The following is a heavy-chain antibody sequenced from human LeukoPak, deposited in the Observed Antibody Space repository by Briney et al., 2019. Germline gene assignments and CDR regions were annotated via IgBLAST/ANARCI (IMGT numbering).Heavy chain of an antibody. J-gene: IGHJ2*01. D-gene: IGHD6-13*01. Sequence: SETLSLTCTVSGGSISSYYWSWIRQPPGKGLEWIGYIYYSGSTNYNPSLKSRVTISVDTSKNQFSLKLSSVTAADTAVYYCARSIRQGIAAADVYWYFDLWGRGTLVTVSS. CDR1: GGSISSYY. CDR3: ARSIRQGIAAADVYWYFDL. CDR2: IYYSGST. V-gene: IGHV4-59*01.